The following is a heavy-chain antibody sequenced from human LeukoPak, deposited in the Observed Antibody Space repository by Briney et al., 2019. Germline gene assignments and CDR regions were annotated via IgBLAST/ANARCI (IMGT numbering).Heavy chain of an antibody. J-gene: IGHJ4*02. Sequence: GGSLRLSCAASGFSVSDYVMTWVRQAPGKGLEWVSGISGRVGSTYYTDSVKGRFTISRDNSKNTLYLQMNSLRAEDTAVYSCAVGASLPAHWGQGTLVTVSS. D-gene: IGHD1-26*01. CDR3: AVGASLPAH. CDR1: GFSVSDYV. CDR2: ISGRVGST. V-gene: IGHV3-23*01.